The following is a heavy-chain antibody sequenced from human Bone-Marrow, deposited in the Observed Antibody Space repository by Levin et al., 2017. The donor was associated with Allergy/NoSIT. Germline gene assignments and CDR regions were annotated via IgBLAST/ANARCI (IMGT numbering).Heavy chain of an antibody. Sequence: PGGSLRLSCVVSGFTFSSYWMSWVRQAPGKGLEWVANINQDGNEKNYVDSVKGRFTISRDNAKNSLFLQLNSLRAEDTAVYYCARDQSPTLGWDWYDAFDIWGQGTMVTVSS. D-gene: IGHD3/OR15-3a*01. CDR3: ARDQSPTLGWDWYDAFDI. J-gene: IGHJ3*02. CDR1: GFTFSSYW. V-gene: IGHV3-7*04. CDR2: INQDGNEK.